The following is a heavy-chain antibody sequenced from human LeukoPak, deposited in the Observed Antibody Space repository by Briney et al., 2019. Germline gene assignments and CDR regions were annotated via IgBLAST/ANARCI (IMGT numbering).Heavy chain of an antibody. CDR2: INPNSGGT. J-gene: IGHJ6*03. D-gene: IGHD6-13*01. V-gene: IGHV1-2*02. Sequence: ASVKVSCKASGYTFTGYYMHWVRQAPGQGLEWMGWINPNSGGTNYAQKLQGRVTMTTDTSTSTAYMELRSLRSDDTAVYYCARAFGYSSSWYWGENYYYMDVWGKGTTVTVSS. CDR3: ARAFGYSSSWYWGENYYYMDV. CDR1: GYTFTGYY.